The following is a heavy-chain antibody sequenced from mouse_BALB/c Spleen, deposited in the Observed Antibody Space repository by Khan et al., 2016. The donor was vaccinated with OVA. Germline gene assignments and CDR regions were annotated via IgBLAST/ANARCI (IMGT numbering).Heavy chain of an antibody. J-gene: IGHJ2*01. V-gene: IGHV1-7*01. CDR1: GYTFTSYW. CDR2: INPTSGYT. CDR3: ARDRIDY. Sequence: VELKESGAELAKPGASVKMSCTASGYTFTSYWMDWIKQRPGQGLEWIGYINPTSGYTDYNQKFKDKATLTADKSSSTAYMQLSSLTSDDSAVYYCARDRIDYWGQGTALTVSA.